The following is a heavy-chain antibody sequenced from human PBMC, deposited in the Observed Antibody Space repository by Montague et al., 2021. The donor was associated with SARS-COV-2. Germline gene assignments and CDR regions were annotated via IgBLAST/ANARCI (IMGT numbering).Heavy chain of an antibody. D-gene: IGHD3-3*01. J-gene: IGHJ4*02. CDR3: ARSGVGIFDFSYFDS. V-gene: IGHV4-38-2*02. Sequence: SETLSLTCSVSGFSISSGYYWGWIRQTPGKGLEWIGSRYQNGATYYSPSPKRPVAILLDTSKNQFSLSLTSVTAADTAVYYCARSGVGIFDFSYFDSWGQGSLVIVSS. CDR1: GFSISSGYY. CDR2: RYQNGAT.